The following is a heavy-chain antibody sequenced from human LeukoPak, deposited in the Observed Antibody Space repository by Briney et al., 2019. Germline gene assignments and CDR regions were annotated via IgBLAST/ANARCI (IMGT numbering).Heavy chain of an antibody. CDR1: GFTFSSYG. J-gene: IGHJ4*02. CDR2: ISYDGSNK. CDR3: AKARVVTYYLDY. V-gene: IGHV3-30*18. Sequence: PGGSLRLSCAASGFTFSSYGMHWVRQAPGKGLEWVAVISYDGSNKYYADSVKGRFTISRDNSKNTLYLQMNSLRAEDTAVYYCAKARVVTYYLDYWGQGTLVTVSS. D-gene: IGHD3-22*01.